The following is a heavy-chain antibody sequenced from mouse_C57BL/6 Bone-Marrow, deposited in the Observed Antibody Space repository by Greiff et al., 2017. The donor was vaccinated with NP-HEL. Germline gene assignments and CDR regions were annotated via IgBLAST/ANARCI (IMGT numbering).Heavy chain of an antibody. V-gene: IGHV7-3*01. CDR1: GFTFTDYY. Sequence: EVKVVESGGGLVQPGGSLSLSCAASGFTFTDYYMSWVRQPPGKALEWLGFIRNKANGYTTEYSASVKGRFTISRDNSQSILYLQMNALVAEDSATYYGASLYYYGSSYYFDYWGQGTTLTVSS. CDR3: ASLYYYGSSYYFDY. CDR2: IRNKANGYTT. J-gene: IGHJ2*01. D-gene: IGHD1-1*01.